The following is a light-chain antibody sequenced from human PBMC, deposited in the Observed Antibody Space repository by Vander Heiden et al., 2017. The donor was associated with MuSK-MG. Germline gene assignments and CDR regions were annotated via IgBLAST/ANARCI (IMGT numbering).Light chain of an antibody. J-gene: IGLJ2*01. CDR2: DVN. Sequence: QSALTQPRSVSGSPGQSVTISCTGTSSDVGGYNYVSWYQQHPGKAPKLMIYDVNKRTAGVPDRFSGSKSGNTASLTISGLQAEDEDDYYCCAYAGSYTPFGGGTKLTVL. CDR3: CAYAGSYTP. CDR1: SSDVGGYNY. V-gene: IGLV2-11*01.